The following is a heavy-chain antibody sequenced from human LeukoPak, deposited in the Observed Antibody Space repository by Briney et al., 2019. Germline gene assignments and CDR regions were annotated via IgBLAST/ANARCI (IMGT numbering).Heavy chain of an antibody. Sequence: GGSLRLSCAASGFTFSSYEMNWVRQAPGKGLEWVSYISSSGSTIYYADSVKGRFTISRDNAKNSLYLQMNSLRAEDTAVYYCARDQVVVTPDAFDIWGQGTMVTVSS. CDR3: ARDQVVVTPDAFDI. D-gene: IGHD2-15*01. CDR2: ISSSGSTI. CDR1: GFTFSSYE. V-gene: IGHV3-48*03. J-gene: IGHJ3*02.